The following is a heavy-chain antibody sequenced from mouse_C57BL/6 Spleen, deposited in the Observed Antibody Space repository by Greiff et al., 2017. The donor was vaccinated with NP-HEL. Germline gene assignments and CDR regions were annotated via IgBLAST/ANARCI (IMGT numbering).Heavy chain of an antibody. CDR2: IWSGGST. J-gene: IGHJ4*01. CDR3: ASYYGSSLYAMDY. Sequence: VQLQQSGPGLVQPSQSLSITCTVSGFSLTSYGVHWVRQSPGKGLEWLGVIWSGGSTDYNAAFISRLSISKDNSKSQVFFKMNSLQADDTAIYYCASYYGSSLYAMDYWGQGTSVTVSS. V-gene: IGHV2-2*01. D-gene: IGHD1-1*01. CDR1: GFSLTSYG.